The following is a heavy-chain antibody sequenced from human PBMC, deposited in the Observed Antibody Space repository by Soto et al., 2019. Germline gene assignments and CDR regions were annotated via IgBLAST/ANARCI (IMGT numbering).Heavy chain of an antibody. CDR2: IWYDGSNK. Sequence: GGSLRLSCAASGFTFSSYGMHWVRQAPGKGLEWVAVIWYDGSNKYYADSVKGRFTISRDNSKNTLYLQMNSLRAEDTAVYYCARDPRGSGSYNSYGMDVWGQGTTVTVSS. J-gene: IGHJ6*02. D-gene: IGHD3-10*01. V-gene: IGHV3-33*01. CDR3: ARDPRGSGSYNSYGMDV. CDR1: GFTFSSYG.